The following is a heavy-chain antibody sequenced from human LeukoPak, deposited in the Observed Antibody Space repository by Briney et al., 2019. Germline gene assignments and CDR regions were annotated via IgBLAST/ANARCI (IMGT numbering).Heavy chain of an antibody. CDR2: IYYSGST. CDR1: GGSISSSSYY. CDR3: ARLAQQLAYY. V-gene: IGHV4-39*01. Sequence: SETLSLTCTVSGGSISSSSYYWGWIRQPPGKGLEWIGSIYYSGSTYYNPSLKSRVTISVDTSKNQFSLKLSSVTAADTAVYYCARLAQQLAYYWGQGTLVTVSS. D-gene: IGHD6-13*01. J-gene: IGHJ4*02.